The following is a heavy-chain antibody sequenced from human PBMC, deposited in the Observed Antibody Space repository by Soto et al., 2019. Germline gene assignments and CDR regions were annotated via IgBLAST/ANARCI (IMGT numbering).Heavy chain of an antibody. CDR2: IKSKTDGGTT. V-gene: IGHV3-15*01. J-gene: IGHJ6*02. D-gene: IGHD3-10*02. CDR1: GFTFSNAW. Sequence: GSLRLSCAASGFTFSNAWMSWVRQAPGKGLEWVGRIKSKTDGGTTDYAAPVKGRFTISRDDSKNTLYLQMNSLKTEDTAVYYCTTDSSMFQNYGMDVWGQGTTVTVS. CDR3: TTDSSMFQNYGMDV.